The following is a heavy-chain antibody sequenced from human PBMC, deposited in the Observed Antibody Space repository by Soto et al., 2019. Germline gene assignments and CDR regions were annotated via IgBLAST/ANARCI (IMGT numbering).Heavy chain of an antibody. Sequence: GASVKVSCKASGCAFTSYGMRWVGQDPVKVREWMVWIRAYNGNTNYAKKLQGRVTMTTDTSTSKAYMELRSLRSDDTAVYYCERCIAAAGHFAYWGQGTMVTVSS. CDR1: GCAFTSYG. V-gene: IGHV1-18*01. D-gene: IGHD6-13*01. J-gene: IGHJ4*02. CDR2: IRAYNGNT. CDR3: ERCIAAAGHFAY.